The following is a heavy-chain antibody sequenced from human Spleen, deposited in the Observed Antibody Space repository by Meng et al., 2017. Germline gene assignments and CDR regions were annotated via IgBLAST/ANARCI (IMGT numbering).Heavy chain of an antibody. J-gene: IGHJ4*02. Sequence: SLKISCAASGFTFDDYAMHWVRQAPGKGLEWVSGISWNSGFIGYADSVKGRFTISRDNAKNSLYLQMNSLRAEDTAMYYCARGRMSVVNDYWGQGTLVTVSS. CDR2: ISWNSGFI. CDR3: ARGRMSVVNDY. D-gene: IGHD2-21*01. CDR1: GFTFDDYA. V-gene: IGHV3-9*01.